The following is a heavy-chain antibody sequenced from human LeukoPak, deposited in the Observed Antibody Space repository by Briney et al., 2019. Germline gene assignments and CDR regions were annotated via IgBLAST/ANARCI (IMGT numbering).Heavy chain of an antibody. Sequence: GGSLRLSCTASGFSFSSYSMNWVRQAPGKGLQWVSSISSGSSRIFYAASLKGRFTISRDNAKSSLYLQMNSLRAEDTAVYYCARLPRDIVVVPADGGFDIWGQGTMVTVSS. CDR2: ISSGSSRI. V-gene: IGHV3-21*01. CDR1: GFSFSSYS. J-gene: IGHJ3*02. D-gene: IGHD2-2*01. CDR3: ARLPRDIVVVPADGGFDI.